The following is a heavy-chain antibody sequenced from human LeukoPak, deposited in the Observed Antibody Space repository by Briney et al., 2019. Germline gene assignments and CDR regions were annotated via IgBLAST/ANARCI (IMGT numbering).Heavy chain of an antibody. Sequence: GGSLRLSCAASGFTFSSYAMSWVRQAPGKGLEWVSAISPSDGNTFYADSVKGRFTISRDNSKNTLSLQMNSLRAEDTALYYCAKDSSVPYGITDWGQGTLVTVSS. CDR2: ISPSDGNT. V-gene: IGHV3-23*01. D-gene: IGHD4-17*01. CDR3: AKDSSVPYGITD. CDR1: GFTFSSYA. J-gene: IGHJ4*02.